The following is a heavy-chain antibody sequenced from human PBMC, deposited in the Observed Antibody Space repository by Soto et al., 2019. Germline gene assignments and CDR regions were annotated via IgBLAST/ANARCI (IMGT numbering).Heavy chain of an antibody. CDR3: SRELVDGPGGEKYNWFDP. Sequence: QVQLQESGPGLVKPSQTLSLTCTVYGGSISSGGYYWSWIRQHPGKGLEWIGYIYYSGSPYYNPSVKSRVTMSVDTSKNPFSMKLCSVTAADTAVYYWSRELVDGPGGEKYNWFDPWGHGTLVTVSA. V-gene: IGHV4-31*03. CDR1: GGSISSGGYY. J-gene: IGHJ5*02. D-gene: IGHD1-26*01. CDR2: IYYSGSP.